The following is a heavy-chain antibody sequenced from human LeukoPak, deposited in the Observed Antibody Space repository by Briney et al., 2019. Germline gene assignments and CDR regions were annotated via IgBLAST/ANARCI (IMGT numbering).Heavy chain of an antibody. D-gene: IGHD1-26*01. CDR2: INPSGGST. V-gene: IGHV1-46*01. CDR1: GYTFTSYY. CDR3: ARDQVGATNWFDP. Sequence: ASVKVSCRASGYTFTSYYMHWVRQAPGQGLEWMGIINPSGGSTSYAQKFQGRVTMTRDMSTSTVYMELSSLRSEDTAVYYCARDQVGATNWFDPWGQGTLVTVSS. J-gene: IGHJ5*02.